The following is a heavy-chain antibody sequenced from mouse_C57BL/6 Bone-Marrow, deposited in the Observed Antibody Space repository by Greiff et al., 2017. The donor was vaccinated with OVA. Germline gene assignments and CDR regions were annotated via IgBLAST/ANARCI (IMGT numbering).Heavy chain of an antibody. CDR1: GYTFTSYW. J-gene: IGHJ1*03. CDR3: ARTLLLLRYWYFDV. D-gene: IGHD1-1*01. CDR2: IYPGSGST. Sequence: QLQQPGAELVKPGASVKMSCKASGYTFTSYWITWVKQRPGQGLEWIGDIYPGSGSTNYNEKFKSKATLTVDTSSSTAYMQLSSLTSEDSAVYYCARTLLLLRYWYFDVWGTGTTVTVSS. V-gene: IGHV1-55*01.